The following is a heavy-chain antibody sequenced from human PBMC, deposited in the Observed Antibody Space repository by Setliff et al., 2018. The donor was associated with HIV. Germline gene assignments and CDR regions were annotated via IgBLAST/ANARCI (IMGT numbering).Heavy chain of an antibody. J-gene: IGHJ5*02. CDR1: GYTFTNYG. CDR3: ARSYSRNWFDP. Sequence: ASVKVSCKASGYTFTNYGITWVRQAPGQGLEWMGWIDSNNGNRNFAQKFQGRVTMTRDTSISTAYMELSRLRSDDTAVYYCARSYSRNWFDPWGQGTLVTVSS. D-gene: IGHD1-26*01. V-gene: IGHV1-2*02. CDR2: IDSNNGNR.